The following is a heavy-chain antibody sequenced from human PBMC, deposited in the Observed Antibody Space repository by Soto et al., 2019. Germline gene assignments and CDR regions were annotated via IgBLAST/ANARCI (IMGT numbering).Heavy chain of an antibody. V-gene: IGHV1-69*01. CDR3: ARDGGRHSGGIDY. CDR1: GGTFSSYS. CDR2: IIPIFGTA. J-gene: IGHJ4*02. D-gene: IGHD1-26*01. Sequence: QVQLVQSGAEGKKPGSSVKVSCKASGGTFSSYSINWVRQAPGQGLEWMGEIIPIFGTANYAQKFQGRVTITADESTSIAYMELSSLRSEDTAVYYCARDGGRHSGGIDYWGQGTLVTVSS.